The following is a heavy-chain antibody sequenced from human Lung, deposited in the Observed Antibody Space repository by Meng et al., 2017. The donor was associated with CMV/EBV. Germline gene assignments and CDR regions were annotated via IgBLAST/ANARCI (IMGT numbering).Heavy chain of an antibody. CDR3: ARALHLYGDNPPEAFHI. J-gene: IGHJ3*02. CDR2: IYYTGIT. V-gene: IGHV4-39*07. D-gene: IGHD4-17*01. CDR1: GGXISSNGYY. Sequence: SXTXSLXCTVSGGXISSNGYYWGWIRQPPGKGLEWIGSIYYTGITYYNPSLKSRVTVSVDTSKNQFSLNLSSVTAADTAVYFCARALHLYGDNPPEAFHIWXQGTXVTVSS.